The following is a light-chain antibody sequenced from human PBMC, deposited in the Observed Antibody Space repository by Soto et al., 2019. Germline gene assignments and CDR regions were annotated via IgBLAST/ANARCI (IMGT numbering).Light chain of an antibody. CDR1: QSVSSN. J-gene: IGKJ1*01. Sequence: EMVMTQSPATLSVSPGERATLSCRASQSVSSNLAWYQQKPGQAPRLLIYGASTRATGIPARFSGSGSGTEFTLTISGLQSEDFAVYYCQQYNVWPQTFGQGTKVAIK. CDR2: GAS. CDR3: QQYNVWPQT. V-gene: IGKV3-15*01.